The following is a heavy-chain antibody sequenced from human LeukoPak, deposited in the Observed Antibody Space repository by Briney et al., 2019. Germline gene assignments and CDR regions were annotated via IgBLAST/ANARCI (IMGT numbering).Heavy chain of an antibody. D-gene: IGHD3-16*01. J-gene: IGHJ3*02. V-gene: IGHV3-7*01. CDR1: GFTFIIYW. Sequence: GGSLRLSCAASGFTFIIYWMNSVRQAPGKGLEWVASIKKDGGEKYYVDSVKGRFTISRNNAKNSLYLQMNSLRGEDTAMYYCARDYGWARDIWGQGTMVTVSS. CDR2: IKKDGGEK. CDR3: ARDYGWARDI.